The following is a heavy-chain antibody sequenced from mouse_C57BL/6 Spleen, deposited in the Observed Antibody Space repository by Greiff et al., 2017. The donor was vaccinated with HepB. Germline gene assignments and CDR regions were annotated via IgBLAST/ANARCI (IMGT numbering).Heavy chain of an antibody. J-gene: IGHJ1*03. Sequence: EVKLMESGPGLVKPSQSLSLTCSVTGYSITSGYYWNWIRQFPGNKLEWMGYISYDGSNNYNPSLKNRISITRDTSKNQFFLKLNSVTTEDTATYYCAREGKFYDGYYRYFDVWGTGTTVTVSS. V-gene: IGHV3-6*01. D-gene: IGHD2-3*01. CDR3: AREGKFYDGYYRYFDV. CDR2: ISYDGSN. CDR1: GYSITSGYY.